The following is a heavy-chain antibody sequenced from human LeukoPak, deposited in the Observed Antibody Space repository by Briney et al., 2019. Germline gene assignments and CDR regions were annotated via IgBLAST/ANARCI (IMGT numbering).Heavy chain of an antibody. V-gene: IGHV3-23*01. CDR2: ISGNAGRT. Sequence: PGGSLRLSCAASGFTFSTSAMSWVRQAPGKGLEWVSGISGNAGRTFYADSVKGRFTISRDNTKNSLYPQTNSLRAEDMALYYCAKDKAAAGTGPFDYWGQGTLVTVSS. J-gene: IGHJ4*02. D-gene: IGHD6-13*01. CDR1: GFTFSTSA. CDR3: AKDKAAAGTGPFDY.